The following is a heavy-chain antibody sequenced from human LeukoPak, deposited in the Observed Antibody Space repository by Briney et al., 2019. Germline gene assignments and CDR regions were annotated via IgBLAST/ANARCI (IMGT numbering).Heavy chain of an antibody. CDR1: GFTFSSYW. D-gene: IGHD2-2*01. J-gene: IGHJ3*02. CDR2: IKQDGSEK. CDR3: ASDIVVVPADSEAFDI. Sequence: GGSLRLSCAASGFTFSSYWMSWVRQAPGKGLEWVANIKQDGSEKYYVDSVKGRFTISRDNAKNSLYLQMNSLRAEDTAMYYYASDIVVVPADSEAFDIWGQGTMVTVSS. V-gene: IGHV3-7*01.